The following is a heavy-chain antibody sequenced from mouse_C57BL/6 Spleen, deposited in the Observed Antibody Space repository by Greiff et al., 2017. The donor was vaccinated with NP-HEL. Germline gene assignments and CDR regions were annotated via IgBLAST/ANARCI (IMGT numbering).Heavy chain of an antibody. CDR2: IDPSDSYT. J-gene: IGHJ4*01. CDR1: GYTFTSYW. D-gene: IGHD1-1*01. CDR3: ARYYFYAMDY. V-gene: IGHV1-69*01. Sequence: QVQLQQPGAELVMPGASVKLSCKASGYTFTSYWMHWVTQRPGQGLEWIGEIDPSDSYTNYNQKFKGKSTLTVDKSSSTAYMQLSSLTSEDSAVYYCARYYFYAMDYWGQGTSVTVSS.